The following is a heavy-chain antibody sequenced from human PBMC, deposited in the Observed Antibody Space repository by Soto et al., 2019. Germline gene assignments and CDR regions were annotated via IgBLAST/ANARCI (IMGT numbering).Heavy chain of an antibody. D-gene: IGHD3-9*01. CDR3: VSVSIPIDDILTGYSNFDY. CDR2: IYYSGST. Sequence: SETLSLTCTVSGGSISSSIYYWGWIRQPPGKGLEWIGSIYYSGSTYYNPSLKSRVTISVDTSKNQFSLKLSSVTAADTAVYYCVSVSIPIDDILTGYSNFDYWGQGTLVTVSS. CDR1: GGSISSSIYY. J-gene: IGHJ4*02. V-gene: IGHV4-39*01.